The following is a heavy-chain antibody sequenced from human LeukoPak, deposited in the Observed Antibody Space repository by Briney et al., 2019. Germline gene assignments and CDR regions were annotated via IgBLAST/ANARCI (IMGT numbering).Heavy chain of an antibody. CDR3: ASGPTGWTEYFQH. J-gene: IGHJ1*01. Sequence: GGSLGLSCAASGFTFSGSTMHGVRQASGKGLEWVARIRTKADNYAPAYAASVTGRFTISRDDSQNMAYLQMNSLKIEDTARYYCASGPTGWTEYFQHWGQGILLTVSS. CDR2: IRTKADNYAP. V-gene: IGHV3-73*01. CDR1: GFTFSGST. D-gene: IGHD6-19*01.